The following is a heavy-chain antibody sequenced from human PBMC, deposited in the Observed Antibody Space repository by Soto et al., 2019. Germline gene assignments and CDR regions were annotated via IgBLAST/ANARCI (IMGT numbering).Heavy chain of an antibody. CDR3: ARDKGGTFDY. Sequence: QVHLVESGGGSVKPGGSLRLSCAASGFTFSDYYMTWIRQAPGKGLEWVSYVSSRSTSTNYADSMKGRFTISRDNAKNSLYLQMNSLRAEDTAVYYCARDKGGTFDYWGQGTLVTVSS. CDR1: GFTFSDYY. V-gene: IGHV3-11*05. J-gene: IGHJ4*02. CDR2: VSSRSTST. D-gene: IGHD1-26*01.